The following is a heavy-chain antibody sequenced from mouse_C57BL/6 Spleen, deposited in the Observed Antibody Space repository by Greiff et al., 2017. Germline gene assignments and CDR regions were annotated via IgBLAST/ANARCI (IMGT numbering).Heavy chain of an antibody. V-gene: IGHV1-80*01. CDR1: GYAFSSYW. CDR3: ARGYGYDGGFAF. D-gene: IGHD2-2*01. J-gene: IGHJ3*01. Sequence: VQLQQSGAELVKPGASVKISCKASGYAFSSYWMNWVKQRPGKGLEWIGQIYPGDGDTNYNGKFKGKATLTADKSSSTAYMQLSSLTSEDTAIYYCARGYGYDGGFAFWGQGTLVTVSA. CDR2: IYPGDGDT.